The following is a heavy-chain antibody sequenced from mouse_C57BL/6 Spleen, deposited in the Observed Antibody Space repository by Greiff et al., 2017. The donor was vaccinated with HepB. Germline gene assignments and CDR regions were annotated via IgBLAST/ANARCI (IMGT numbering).Heavy chain of an antibody. J-gene: IGHJ3*01. CDR2: INPGSGGT. CDR3: ARSLYDYDRLFAY. CDR1: GYAFTNYL. V-gene: IGHV1-54*01. D-gene: IGHD2-4*01. Sequence: VQLQQSGAELVRPGTSVKVSCKASGYAFTNYLIEWVKQRPGQGLEWIGVINPGSGGTNYNEKFKGKVTLTADKSSITAYMQRSSLTSEDSAVYFCARSLYDYDRLFAYWGQGTLVTVSA.